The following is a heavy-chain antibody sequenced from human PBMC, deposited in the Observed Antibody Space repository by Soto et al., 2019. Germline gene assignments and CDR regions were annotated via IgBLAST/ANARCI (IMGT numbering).Heavy chain of an antibody. D-gene: IGHD3-22*01. CDR3: ARDYSDSSGFFGDYYGMDV. CDR1: GFTFSDYY. CDR2: ISSSGNSI. Sequence: VQLLESGGGLAQPGGSLRLSCGASGFTFSDYYMIWIRQAPGKGLEWVSYISSSGNSIYYADSVKGRFTISRDSAKNSLYLQMNSLRAEDTAVYYCARDYSDSSGFFGDYYGMDVWGQGTTVTVSS. V-gene: IGHV3-11*01. J-gene: IGHJ6*01.